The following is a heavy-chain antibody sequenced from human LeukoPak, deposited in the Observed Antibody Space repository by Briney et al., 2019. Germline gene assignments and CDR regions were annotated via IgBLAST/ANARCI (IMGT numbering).Heavy chain of an antibody. D-gene: IGHD2-2*01. J-gene: IGHJ4*02. Sequence: ASVKVSCKASGYTFSDYAMHGVRQAPGRRFEWMGWIDAGNGDTRYSQKFQGRVTITRDTSASTAYIELRSLRSEDTAMYYCARGSTSDWPLDHWGQETLVTISS. CDR2: IDAGNGDT. CDR1: GYTFSDYA. CDR3: ARGSTSDWPLDH. V-gene: IGHV1-3*01.